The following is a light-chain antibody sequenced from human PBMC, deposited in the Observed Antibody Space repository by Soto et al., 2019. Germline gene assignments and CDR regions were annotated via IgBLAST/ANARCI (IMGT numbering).Light chain of an antibody. CDR1: QSVSSY. V-gene: IGKV3D-15*01. Sequence: EIVLTQSPATLSLSPGERATLSCSASQSVSSYFAWYQQKPGQTPRLLMYGAYTRPTGIQARFSGSGSGTELTLPIISLQSEASAVYYCKQYNDWPLTIGGGNKV. CDR3: KQYNDWPLT. J-gene: IGKJ4*01. CDR2: GAY.